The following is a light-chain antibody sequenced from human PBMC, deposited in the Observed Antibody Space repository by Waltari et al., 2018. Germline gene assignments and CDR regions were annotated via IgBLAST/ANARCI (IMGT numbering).Light chain of an antibody. J-gene: IGLJ2*01. CDR1: SSNIGTGYD. CDR3: QSYDKSLSGVV. V-gene: IGLV1-40*01. CDR2: GNN. Sequence: QSVLTQPPSVSGAPGQRVTISCTGSSSNIGTGYDVHWYQQLPGTAPKLLIYGNNNRPSGVPGRVSGSKSGPSASLAITGLQAEDEADYYCQSYDKSLSGVVFGGGTKLTVV.